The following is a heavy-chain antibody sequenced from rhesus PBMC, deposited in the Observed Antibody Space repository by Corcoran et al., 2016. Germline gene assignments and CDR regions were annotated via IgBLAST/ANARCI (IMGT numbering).Heavy chain of an antibody. D-gene: IGHD5-24*01. CDR2: IYGSGGST. J-gene: IGHJ4*01. V-gene: IGHV4S2*01. Sequence: QVQLQESGPGLVKPSETLPLTCAVSGASISSNYWSWIRQAPGKGLELIGRIYGSGGSTDYNPSLKSRVTISIDTSKNQFSLKLSSVTAADTAVYYCARGYSSVDYWGQGVLVTVSS. CDR1: GASISSNY. CDR3: ARGYSSVDY.